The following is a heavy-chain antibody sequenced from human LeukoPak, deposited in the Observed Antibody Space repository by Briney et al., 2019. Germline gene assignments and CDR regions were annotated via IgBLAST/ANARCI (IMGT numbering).Heavy chain of an antibody. J-gene: IGHJ4*02. CDR1: GGTSSSYT. V-gene: IGHV1-69*04. CDR3: AREIDTGYFDY. D-gene: IGHD3-9*01. Sequence: ASVKVSCKASGGTSSSYTISWVRQAPGQGLEWMGRIIPILGIANYAQKFQGRVTITADKSTSTAYMELSSLRSEDTAVYYCAREIDTGYFDYWGQGTLVTVSS. CDR2: IIPILGIA.